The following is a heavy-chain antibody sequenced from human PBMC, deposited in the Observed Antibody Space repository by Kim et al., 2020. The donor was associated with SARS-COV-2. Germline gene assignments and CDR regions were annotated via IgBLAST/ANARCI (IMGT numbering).Heavy chain of an antibody. J-gene: IGHJ6*02. CDR3: AKSKITMSQGVLYGMDV. CDR1: GFTFDDYA. Sequence: GGSLRLSCAASGFTFDDYAMHWVRQAPGKGLEWVSGISWNSGTIGYADSVKGRFTISRDNAKNSLYLQMNSLRTEDTALYYCAKSKITMSQGVLYGMDVWGQGSTVTVSS. D-gene: IGHD3-10*01. CDR2: ISWNSGTI. V-gene: IGHV3-9*01.